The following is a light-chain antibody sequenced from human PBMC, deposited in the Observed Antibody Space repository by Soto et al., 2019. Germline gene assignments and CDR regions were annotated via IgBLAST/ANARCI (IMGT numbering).Light chain of an antibody. J-gene: IGKJ5*01. CDR2: AAS. Sequence: DIQMTQSPSSLSASVGDRVTITCRASQGISNYLAWYQQKPGKVPKLLIYAASTLQSGVPSRFSGSGSRTDFTLTISSLQLEDVATYYCQKYNSAPSFGQGTRLEIK. V-gene: IGKV1-27*01. CDR1: QGISNY. CDR3: QKYNSAPS.